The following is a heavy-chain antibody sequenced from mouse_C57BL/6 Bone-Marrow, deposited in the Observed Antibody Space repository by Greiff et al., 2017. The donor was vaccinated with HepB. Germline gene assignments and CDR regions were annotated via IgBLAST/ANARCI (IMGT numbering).Heavy chain of an antibody. CDR3: ARDDSYWYFDV. V-gene: IGHV1-69*01. J-gene: IGHJ1*03. CDR1: GYTFTSYW. CDR2: IDPSDSYT. Sequence: QVQLQQPGAELVMPGASVKLSCKASGYTFTSYWMHWVKQRPGQGLEWIGEIDPSDSYTNYNQKFKGKSTLTVDKSSSTAYMQLSSLTSEDSAVYYCARDDSYWYFDVWGTGTTVTVSS. D-gene: IGHD2-12*01.